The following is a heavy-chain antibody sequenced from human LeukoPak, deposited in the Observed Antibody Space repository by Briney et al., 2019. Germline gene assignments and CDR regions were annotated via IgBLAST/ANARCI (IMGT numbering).Heavy chain of an antibody. Sequence: GGSLRLSCAASGFTFTNYWMSWVRQAPGKGLEWVANIKEDGSDKYYVDSVKGRFTISRDNAKNSLYLQMNSLRAEDTAVYYCARDTGYNTFDYWGQGTLVTVSS. CDR1: GFTFTNYW. D-gene: IGHD5-24*01. J-gene: IGHJ4*02. CDR3: ARDTGYNTFDY. CDR2: IKEDGSDK. V-gene: IGHV3-7*05.